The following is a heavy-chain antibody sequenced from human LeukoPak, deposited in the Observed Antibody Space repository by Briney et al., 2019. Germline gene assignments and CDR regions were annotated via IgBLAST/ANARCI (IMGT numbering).Heavy chain of an antibody. CDR1: GGSISSGDYY. V-gene: IGHV4-30-4*01. CDR3: ARVTYGDYEYFDY. Sequence: PSQTLSLTCTVSGGSISSGDYYGSWIRQPPGKGLEWIVYIYYSGSTYYNPSLKSRVTISVDTSKNQFSLKLSSVTAADTAVYYCARVTYGDYEYFDYWGQGTLVTVSS. CDR2: IYYSGST. D-gene: IGHD4-17*01. J-gene: IGHJ4*02.